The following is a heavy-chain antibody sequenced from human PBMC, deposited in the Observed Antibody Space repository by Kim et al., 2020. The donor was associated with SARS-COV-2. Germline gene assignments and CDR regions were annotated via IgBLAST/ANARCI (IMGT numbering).Heavy chain of an antibody. J-gene: IGHJ3*02. CDR2: IKSKTDGGTT. CDR1: GFTFSNAW. D-gene: IGHD3-9*01. V-gene: IGHV3-15*01. Sequence: GGSLRLSCAASGFTFSNAWMSWVRQAPGKGLEWVGRIKSKTDGGTTDYAAPVKGRFTISRDDSKNTLYLQMNSLKTEDTAVYYCTTDISLYDILTGYYLDACDIWGQGTMVTVSS. CDR3: TTDISLYDILTGYYLDACDI.